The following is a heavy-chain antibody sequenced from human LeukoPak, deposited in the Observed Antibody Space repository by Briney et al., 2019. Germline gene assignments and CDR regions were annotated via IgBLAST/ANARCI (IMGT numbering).Heavy chain of an antibody. D-gene: IGHD6-13*01. J-gene: IGHJ4*02. Sequence: ASVKVSCKASGYTFTSYYMHWVRQAPGQGLEWMGIINPSGGSTSYAQKFQGRVTMTRDMSTSTAYMEQSRLRSDDTAVYYCARDGSSSWYRRFYWGQGTLVTVSS. V-gene: IGHV1-46*01. CDR3: ARDGSSSWYRRFY. CDR2: INPSGGST. CDR1: GYTFTSYY.